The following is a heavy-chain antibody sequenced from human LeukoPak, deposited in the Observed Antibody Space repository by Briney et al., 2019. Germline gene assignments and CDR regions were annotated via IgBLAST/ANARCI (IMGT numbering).Heavy chain of an antibody. CDR3: ARSPHILTGENFDY. CDR2: INPNSGGT. V-gene: IGHV1-2*02. D-gene: IGHD3-9*01. J-gene: IGHJ4*02. CDR1: GYTFTGYY. Sequence: ASVKVSCKASGYTFTGYYMHWVRQAPRQGLEWMEWINPNSGGTNYAQKFQGRITMTRDTSISTVYMELSRLRSDDTAVYYCARSPHILTGENFDYWGQGTLLTVSS.